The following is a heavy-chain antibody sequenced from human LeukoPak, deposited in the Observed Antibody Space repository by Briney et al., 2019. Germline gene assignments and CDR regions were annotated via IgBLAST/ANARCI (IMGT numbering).Heavy chain of an antibody. CDR3: ATVSVYNQLLQRGPVGFDP. J-gene: IGHJ5*02. D-gene: IGHD2-2*01. CDR2: FDPEDGET. CDR1: GYTLTELS. Sequence: ASVKVSCKVSGYTLTELSMHWVRQAPGKGLEWMGGFDPEDGETIYAQKFQGRVTMTEDTSTDTAYMELSSLRSEDTAVYYCATVSVYNQLLQRGPVGFDPWGQGTLVTVSS. V-gene: IGHV1-24*01.